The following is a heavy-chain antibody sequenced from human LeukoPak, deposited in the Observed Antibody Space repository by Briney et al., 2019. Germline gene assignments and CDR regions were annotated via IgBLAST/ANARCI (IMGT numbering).Heavy chain of an antibody. J-gene: IGHJ5*02. CDR3: ARGEAYYYDSSGPSNWFDP. V-gene: IGHV6-1*01. CDR1: GDSVSRNSAA. Sequence: SQTLSLTCAISGDSVSRNSAAWNWIRQSPSRGLEWLGRTYYRSKWYNDYAVSVKSRITINPDTSKNQFSLQLNSVTPEDTAVYYCARGEAYYYDSSGPSNWFDPWGQGTLVTVSS. D-gene: IGHD3-22*01. CDR2: TYYRSKWYN.